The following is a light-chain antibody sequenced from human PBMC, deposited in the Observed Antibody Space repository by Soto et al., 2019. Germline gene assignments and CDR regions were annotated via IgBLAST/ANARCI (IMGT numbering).Light chain of an antibody. V-gene: IGLV2-8*01. CDR2: EVS. J-gene: IGLJ2*01. CDR1: SSDVGGYNY. CDR3: SSYARSNNVVL. Sequence: QSVLTQPPSASGSPGQSVTISCTGTSSDVGGYNYVSWYQQHPGKAPKVIIYEVSKRPSGVPDRFSGSKSGNTASLTVSGLQAEDEADYYCSSYARSNNVVLLGGGTKLTVL.